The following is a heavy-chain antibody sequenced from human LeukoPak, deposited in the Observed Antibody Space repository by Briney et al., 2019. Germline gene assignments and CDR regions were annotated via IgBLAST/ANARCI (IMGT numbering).Heavy chain of an antibody. Sequence: PSETLSLTCTVSGGSISSSSYYWGWIRQPPGKGLEWIGSIYYSGSTYYNPSLKSRVTISVDTSKNQFSLKLSSVTAADTAVYYCASLGYCTNGVCLSRWYYFDYWGQGTLVTVSS. D-gene: IGHD2-8*01. CDR2: IYYSGST. V-gene: IGHV4-39*01. J-gene: IGHJ4*02. CDR1: GGSISSSSYY. CDR3: ASLGYCTNGVCLSRWYYFDY.